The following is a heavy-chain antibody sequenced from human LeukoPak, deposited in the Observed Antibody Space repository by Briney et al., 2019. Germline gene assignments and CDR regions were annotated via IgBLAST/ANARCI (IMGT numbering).Heavy chain of an antibody. CDR1: GFTFSTYS. D-gene: IGHD3-10*01. Sequence: GGSLRLSCAASGFTFSTYSMNWVRQAPGKGLEWVSSITNSSSYKHYADSVKGRFTISRDNSKNTLYLQMNSLRAEDTAVYYCAKDDAYGSGVDNWGQGTLVTVSS. CDR2: ITNSSSYK. V-gene: IGHV3-21*01. J-gene: IGHJ4*02. CDR3: AKDDAYGSGVDN.